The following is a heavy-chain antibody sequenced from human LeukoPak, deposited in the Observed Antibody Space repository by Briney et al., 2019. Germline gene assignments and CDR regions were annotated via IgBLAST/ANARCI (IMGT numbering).Heavy chain of an antibody. CDR2: IYYTGST. J-gene: IGHJ4*02. CDR3: ARTLAGDY. CDR1: GGSISNYY. Sequence: SETVSLTCTVSGGSISNYYWTWMRQPPGKGLEWIGYIYYTGSTNYNPSLKSRVTISVDTSKNQLSLKLTSVTAADTAVYYCARTLAGDYWGQGTLVTVSS. V-gene: IGHV4-59*01. D-gene: IGHD3-10*01.